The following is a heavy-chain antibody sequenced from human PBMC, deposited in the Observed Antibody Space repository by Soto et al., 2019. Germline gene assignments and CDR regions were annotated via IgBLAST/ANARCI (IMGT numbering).Heavy chain of an antibody. J-gene: IGHJ6*02. CDR3: ASLSRHVIAAAGDYGMDV. CDR1: GYSFTNYW. V-gene: IGHV5-10-1*01. D-gene: IGHD6-13*01. CDR2: IDPSDSYT. Sequence: EVQLVQSGAEVKKPGESLRISCKGSGYSFTNYWISWVRQMPGKGLEWMGRIDPSDSYTNYSPSFQGHVTISADKSISTAYLQWSSLKASDTAMYYCASLSRHVIAAAGDYGMDVWGQGTTVTVSS.